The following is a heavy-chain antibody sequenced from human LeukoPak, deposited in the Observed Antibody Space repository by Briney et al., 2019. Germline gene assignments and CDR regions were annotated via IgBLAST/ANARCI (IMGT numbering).Heavy chain of an antibody. CDR1: GGSISSYY. Sequence: PSETLSLTCTVSGGSISSYYWSWIRQPPGKGLEWIGEINHSGSTNYNPSLKSRVTISVDTSKNQFSLKLSSVTAADTAVYYCARAGLRYFDWLPTTYWFDPWGQGTLVTVSS. CDR3: ARAGLRYFDWLPTTYWFDP. J-gene: IGHJ5*02. D-gene: IGHD3-9*01. V-gene: IGHV4-34*01. CDR2: INHSGST.